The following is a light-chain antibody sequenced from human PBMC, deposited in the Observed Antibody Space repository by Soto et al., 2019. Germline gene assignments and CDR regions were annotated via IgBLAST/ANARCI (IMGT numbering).Light chain of an antibody. V-gene: IGKV3-15*01. CDR2: GAS. J-gene: IGKJ1*01. Sequence: VMTQSPATLSVSPGERATLSCWASETVATNLAWYQQKPGQAPRLLISGASTRAAGIPDRFRGSGSGTEFTLTISSLRSEDSAIYYCQQYFEWPPMTFGQGTKVEI. CDR3: QQYFEWPPMT. CDR1: ETVATN.